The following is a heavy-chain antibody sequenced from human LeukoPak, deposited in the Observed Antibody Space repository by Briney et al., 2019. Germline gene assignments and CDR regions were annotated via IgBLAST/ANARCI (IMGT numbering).Heavy chain of an antibody. CDR2: INHSGST. V-gene: IGHV4-34*01. D-gene: IGHD6-19*01. CDR1: GGSFSGYY. Sequence: SETLSLTCAVYGGSFSGYYWSWIRQPPGKGLEWIGEINHSGSTNYNPSLKSRVTISVDTSKNQFSLKLSSVAAADTAVYYCASTAVAGSSGEAYWGQGTLVTVSS. J-gene: IGHJ4*02. CDR3: ASTAVAGSSGEAY.